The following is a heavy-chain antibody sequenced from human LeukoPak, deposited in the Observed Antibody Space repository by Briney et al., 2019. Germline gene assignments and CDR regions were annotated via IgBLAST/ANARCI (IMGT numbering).Heavy chain of an antibody. CDR2: IYYSGSN. CDR1: GGSISNYY. J-gene: IGHJ5*02. CDR3: GKDRKWFDP. Sequence: SETLSITCTVSGGSISNYYWSWIRQPPGRGLEWIGYIYYSGSNNNNPSLKSRVTMSVKTSKNQVALKLSSVAAGDTAVYYCGKDRKWFDPWGEGRLVTVSS. V-gene: IGHV4-59*12.